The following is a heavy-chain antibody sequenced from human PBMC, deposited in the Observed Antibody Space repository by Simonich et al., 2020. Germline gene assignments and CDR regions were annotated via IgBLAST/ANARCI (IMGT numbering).Heavy chain of an antibody. CDR1: GFSLGTSGVG. CDR3: AHRRGFFDY. Sequence: QITLKESGPTLVKPTQTLTLTCTFSGFSLGTSGVGVGWIRQPPGKALEWLALIYWNDATRYSPSLKSKLTITTDTAKNQVVLTMTNMDPVDTATYYCAHRRGFFDYWGQGTLVTVSS. J-gene: IGHJ4*02. V-gene: IGHV2-5*01. CDR2: IYWNDAT.